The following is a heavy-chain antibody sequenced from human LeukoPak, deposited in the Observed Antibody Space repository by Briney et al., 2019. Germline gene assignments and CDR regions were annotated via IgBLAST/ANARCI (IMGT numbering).Heavy chain of an antibody. V-gene: IGHV3-66*02. Sequence: GGSLRLSCVVSGLIVTRVYMSWVRQAPGKGLEWVSAIYSGGSTYCADSVKGRFTISRDNSKNTLYLQMNSLRAADTAVYYCASLGYWGQGTLVTVSS. J-gene: IGHJ4*02. CDR1: GLIVTRVY. CDR3: ASLGY. CDR2: IYSGGST.